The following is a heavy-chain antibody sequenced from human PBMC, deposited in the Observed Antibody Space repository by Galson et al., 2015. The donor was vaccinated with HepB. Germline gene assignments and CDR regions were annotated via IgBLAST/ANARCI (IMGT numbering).Heavy chain of an antibody. CDR2: ISSGSSDI. Sequence: SLRLSCAASGFIFSSYSMNWVRQAPGKGLEWVSYISSGSSDIYYADSVKGRFTISRDNAKKSLYLQMNSLRAEDTAVYYCTRGRLGKQDYWGQGTLVTVSS. J-gene: IGHJ4*02. CDR3: TRGRLGKQDY. D-gene: IGHD3-16*01. CDR1: GFIFSSYS. V-gene: IGHV3-48*01.